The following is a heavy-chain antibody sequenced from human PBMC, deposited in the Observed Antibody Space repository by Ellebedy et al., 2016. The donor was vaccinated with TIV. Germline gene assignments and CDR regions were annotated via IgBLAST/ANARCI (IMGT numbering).Heavy chain of an antibody. Sequence: GESLKISCAASGFTFSDYYMSWIRQAPGKGLEWVSYITSSANNIQYIDSVKGRFTISRDNAWNSLHLQMNSLRSEDTAVYYCAGGNGDYGNFDIWGQGTLVTVSS. J-gene: IGHJ4*02. D-gene: IGHD4-17*01. CDR2: ITSSANNI. CDR3: AGGNGDYGNFDI. V-gene: IGHV3-11*01. CDR1: GFTFSDYY.